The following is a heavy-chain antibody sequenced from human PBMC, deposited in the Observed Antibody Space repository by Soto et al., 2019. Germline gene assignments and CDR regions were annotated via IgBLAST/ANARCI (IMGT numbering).Heavy chain of an antibody. CDR1: GGSISSGDYY. J-gene: IGHJ4*02. Sequence: PSETLSLTCTVSGGSISSGDYYWSWIRQHPGKGLEWIGYIYYSGSTYYNPSLKSRVTISVDTSKNQFSLKLSSVTAADTAVYYCASSIAARADYFDYWGQGTLVTVSS. CDR2: IYYSGST. V-gene: IGHV4-31*03. CDR3: ASSIAARADYFDY. D-gene: IGHD6-6*01.